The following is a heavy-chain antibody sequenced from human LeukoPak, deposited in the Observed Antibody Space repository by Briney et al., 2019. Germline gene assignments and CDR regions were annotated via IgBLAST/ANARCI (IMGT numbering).Heavy chain of an antibody. V-gene: IGHV3-30*18. CDR3: AKATTVTTPSDY. CDR1: GFTFSSYC. J-gene: IGHJ4*02. D-gene: IGHD4-17*01. Sequence: GGSLRLSCAASGFTFSSYCMHWVRQAPGKGLEWVAVISYDGSNKYYADSVKGRFTISRDNSKNTLYLQMNSLRAEDTAVYYCAKATTVTTPSDYWGQGTLVTVSS. CDR2: ISYDGSNK.